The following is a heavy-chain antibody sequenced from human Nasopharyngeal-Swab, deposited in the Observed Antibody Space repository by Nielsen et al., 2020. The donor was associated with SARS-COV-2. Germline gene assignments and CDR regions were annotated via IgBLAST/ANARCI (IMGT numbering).Heavy chain of an antibody. CDR3: ARDAPAHYGAFY. J-gene: IGHJ4*02. V-gene: IGHV3-30*03. CDR2: ISYDGSNK. Sequence: VRQAPGKGLEWVAVISYDGSNKYYADSVKGRFTISRDSSKNTLYLQMDSLRGEDTAVYYCARDAPAHYGAFYWGRGTLVTVSS. D-gene: IGHD4-17*01.